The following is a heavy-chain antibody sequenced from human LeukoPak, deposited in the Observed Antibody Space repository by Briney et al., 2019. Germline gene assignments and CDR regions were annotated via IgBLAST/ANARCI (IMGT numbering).Heavy chain of an antibody. CDR3: ARDESGPAY. CDR2: IKEDGSEK. CDR1: GFTFSNYW. Sequence: GGSLRLSCAASGFTFSNYWMTWVRQAPGKGLEWVANIKEDGSEKYYVDSVKGRFTISRDNAKNSLYLQTNSLRVEDTALYYCARDESGPAYWGQGTLVTVSS. D-gene: IGHD3-3*01. J-gene: IGHJ4*02. V-gene: IGHV3-7*01.